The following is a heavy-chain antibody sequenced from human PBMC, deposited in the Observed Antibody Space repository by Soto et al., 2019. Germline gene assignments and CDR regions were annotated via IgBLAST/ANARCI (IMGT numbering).Heavy chain of an antibody. D-gene: IGHD3-10*01. CDR3: ARGTHVFLWFEPHTPHWFDP. CDR1: GGSFSGYY. CDR2: INHSVST. J-gene: IGHJ5*02. Sequence: SETLSLTCAVYGGSFSGYYWSWIRQPPGKGLEWIGEINHSVSTNYNPSLKSRVTISVDTSKNQFSLKLSSVTAADTAVYYCARGTHVFLWFEPHTPHWFDPWGQGTRVTVSS. V-gene: IGHV4-34*01.